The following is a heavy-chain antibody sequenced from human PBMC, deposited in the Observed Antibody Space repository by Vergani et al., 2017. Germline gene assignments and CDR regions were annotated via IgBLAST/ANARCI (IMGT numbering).Heavy chain of an antibody. CDR3: ARQVAVAGKWWGPYYYYGMDV. CDR1: GYSFTSYW. V-gene: IGHV5-10-1*01. CDR2: IDPSDSYT. D-gene: IGHD6-19*01. Sequence: EVQLVQSGAEVKKPGESLRISCKGSGYSFTSYWISWVRQMPGKGLEWMGRIDPSDSYTTYSPSFQGHVTISADKSISTAYLQWSSLKASDTAMYYCARQVAVAGKWWGPYYYYGMDVWGQGTTVTVPS. J-gene: IGHJ6*02.